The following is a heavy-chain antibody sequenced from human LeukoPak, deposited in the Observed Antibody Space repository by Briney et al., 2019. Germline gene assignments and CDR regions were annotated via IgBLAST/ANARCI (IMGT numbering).Heavy chain of an antibody. CDR3: CLDTYYYGSGSPSFDH. J-gene: IGHJ4*02. V-gene: IGHV3-30*03. Sequence: PGGSLRHSCAASGFTFSTYGMHWVRQAPGKGLEWVAVISFDGSNKYHADSLKGRFTISRDNSKNTLYLQMNSLRLEDTAVYYCCLDTYYYGSGSPSFDHWGQGTLVTVSS. D-gene: IGHD3-10*01. CDR1: GFTFSTYG. CDR2: ISFDGSNK.